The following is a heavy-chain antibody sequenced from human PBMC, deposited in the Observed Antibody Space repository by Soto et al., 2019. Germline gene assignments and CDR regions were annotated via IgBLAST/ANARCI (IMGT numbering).Heavy chain of an antibody. Sequence: QVQRVESGGGVVQPGRSLRLSCAASGFTFSSYGRHWVRQAPGKGLEWVAVIWYDGSNKYYADSVKGRFTISRDNSKNTLYLQMNSLRAEDTAVYYCARENYYDSSGSFDYWGQRTLVTVSS. D-gene: IGHD3-22*01. V-gene: IGHV3-33*01. CDR1: GFTFSSYG. J-gene: IGHJ4*02. CDR3: ARENYYDSSGSFDY. CDR2: IWYDGSNK.